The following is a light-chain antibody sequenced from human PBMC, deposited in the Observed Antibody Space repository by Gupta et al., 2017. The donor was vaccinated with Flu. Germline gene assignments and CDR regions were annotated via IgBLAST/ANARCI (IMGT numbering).Light chain of an antibody. V-gene: IGLV2-23*02. J-gene: IGLJ3*02. CDR1: SSDVGSFDL. CDR3: YASAGSHIVL. CDR2: EVN. Sequence: SISISCTGTSSDVGSFDLVSWYQQHPGKTPKLLRYEVNQRPSGVSTRFSGSKSGNTASLKISGLQPEDDWDDYCYASAGSHIVLFGGGTKLTV.